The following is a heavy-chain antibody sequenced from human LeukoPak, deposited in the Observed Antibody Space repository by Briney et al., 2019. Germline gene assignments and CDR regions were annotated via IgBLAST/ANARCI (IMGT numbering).Heavy chain of an antibody. J-gene: IGHJ4*02. CDR2: IHYSGST. CDR3: ARDTPRTTGYSSGSTFDF. V-gene: IGHV4-59*12. CDR1: GGSISSYY. D-gene: IGHD6-19*01. Sequence: SETLSLTCTVPGGSISSYYWSWIRQPPGKGLEWIGYIHYSGSTNYNPSLKSRLTISVETSKNQFSLKLRSVTAADTAVYFCARDTPRTTGYSSGSTFDFWGQGILVTVSS.